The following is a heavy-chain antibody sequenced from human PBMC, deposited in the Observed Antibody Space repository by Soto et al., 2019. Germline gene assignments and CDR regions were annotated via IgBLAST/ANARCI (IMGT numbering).Heavy chain of an antibody. D-gene: IGHD6-19*01. CDR3: ARHTTGGGWTSGGFDY. V-gene: IGHV3-33*01. Sequence: QVQLVESGGGVVQPGRSLRLSCAASGFAFSGYGMHWVRQAPGKGLEWVALIWYDGGNEYYTDSVKGRFTISRDNSKNTLYLQMNSLRAEDTAVYFCARHTTGGGWTSGGFDYWGQGTLVTASS. J-gene: IGHJ4*02. CDR1: GFAFSGYG. CDR2: IWYDGGNE.